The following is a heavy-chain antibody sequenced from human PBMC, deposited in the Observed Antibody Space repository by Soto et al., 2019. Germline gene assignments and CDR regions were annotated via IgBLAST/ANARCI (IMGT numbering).Heavy chain of an antibody. V-gene: IGHV3-7*05. CDR1: GFTLSADW. Sequence: EVQLEEAGGDVVQPGGSLRLSCAAAGFTLSADWMTWFRQAPGKGLEWVANINREASKKAYLVSGRGRFTISRDNVGNSLYLQTDRLSADGTDLLSCALAVFQWSSSVCLDAFVIWGQGTLVTVSS. D-gene: IGHD6-19*01. J-gene: IGHJ3*02. CDR3: ALAVFQWSSSVCLDAFVI. CDR2: INREASKK.